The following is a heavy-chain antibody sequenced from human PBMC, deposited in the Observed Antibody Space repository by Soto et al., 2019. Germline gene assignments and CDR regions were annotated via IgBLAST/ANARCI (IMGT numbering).Heavy chain of an antibody. V-gene: IGHV4-31*03. Sequence: KTSETLSLTCTVSGGSISSGGYYWSWIRQHPGKGLEWIGYIYYSGSTYYNPSLKSRVTISVDTSKNQFSLRLSSVTAADTAVYYCARAQKLGYCSSTSCSPSGWFDPWGQGTLVTVSS. J-gene: IGHJ5*02. D-gene: IGHD2-2*01. CDR3: ARAQKLGYCSSTSCSPSGWFDP. CDR2: IYYSGST. CDR1: GGSISSGGYY.